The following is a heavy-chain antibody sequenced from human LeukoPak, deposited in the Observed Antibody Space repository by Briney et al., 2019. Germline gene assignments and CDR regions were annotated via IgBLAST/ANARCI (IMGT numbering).Heavy chain of an antibody. CDR2: MNPNSGST. D-gene: IGHD2-15*01. CDR3: ARLRRYCSGGSCYSLFDY. J-gene: IGHJ4*02. CDR1: GYTFTSYD. V-gene: IGHV1-8*01. Sequence: ASVKVPCKASGYTFTSYDINWVRQATGQGLEWMGWMNPNSGSTGYAQKFQGRVTMTRNTSISTAYMELSSLRSEDTAVYYCARLRRYCSGGSCYSLFDYWGQGTLVTVSS.